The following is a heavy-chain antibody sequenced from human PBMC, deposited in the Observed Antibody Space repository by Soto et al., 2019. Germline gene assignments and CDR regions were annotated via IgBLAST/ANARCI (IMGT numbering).Heavy chain of an antibody. CDR3: ARAQGSGFLVS. CDR1: GGSISSGDYY. CDR2: IYYSGRT. J-gene: IGHJ4*02. V-gene: IGHV4-30-4*01. Sequence: QVQLQESGPGLVKPSQTLSLTCTVSGGSISSGDYYWSWIRQPPGKGLEWIGYIYYSGRTYSNPSLRSRVTISVDTSKNQFSLKLSSVTAADTAVYYCARAQGSGFLVSWGQGTLVTVSS. D-gene: IGHD3-10*01.